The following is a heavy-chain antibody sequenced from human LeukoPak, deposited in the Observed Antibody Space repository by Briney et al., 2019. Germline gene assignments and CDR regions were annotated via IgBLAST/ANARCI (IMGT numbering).Heavy chain of an antibody. D-gene: IGHD5-18*01. Sequence: GGSLRLSCAASGFTFSNSAMSWVRQAPGKGLEWVSAIPVNGGSTYYADSVKGRFTISRDNSKNTLYLQMNSLRAEDTAVYYCAKDLGTAMGIDYWGQGTLVTVSS. V-gene: IGHV3-23*01. CDR3: AKDLGTAMGIDY. CDR2: IPVNGGST. J-gene: IGHJ4*02. CDR1: GFTFSNSA.